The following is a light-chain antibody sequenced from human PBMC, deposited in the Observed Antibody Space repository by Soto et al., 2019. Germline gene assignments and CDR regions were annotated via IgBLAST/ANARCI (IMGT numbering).Light chain of an antibody. CDR2: EVT. CDR1: SSDVGSYNS. CDR3: SSYTVTNTLL. V-gene: IGLV2-8*01. Sequence: QSVLTQPPSASGSPGQSVTISCTGTSSDVGSYNSVSWYQQHPDKAPKLMIYEVTKRPSGVPDRFSGSKSGSTAFLTVSGLQAEDEAHYYCSSYTVTNTLLFGGGTKVTVL. J-gene: IGLJ3*02.